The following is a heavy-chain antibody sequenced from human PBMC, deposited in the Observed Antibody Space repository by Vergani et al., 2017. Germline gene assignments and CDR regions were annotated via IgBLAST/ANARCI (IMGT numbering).Heavy chain of an antibody. CDR3: ARMSNFYDSSGYPFDY. V-gene: IGHV2-70*04. J-gene: IGHJ4*02. CDR1: GFSLSTTGMR. Sequence: QVTLKESGPALVKPTQTLTLTCTLSGFSLSTTGMRVSWIRQPPGKALEWLARIDWDDDKFYSTSLKTRLTISKDTSKNQVVLTMTNMDPVDTATYYCARMSNFYDSSGYPFDYWGQGTLVTVSS. D-gene: IGHD3-22*01. CDR2: IDWDDDK.